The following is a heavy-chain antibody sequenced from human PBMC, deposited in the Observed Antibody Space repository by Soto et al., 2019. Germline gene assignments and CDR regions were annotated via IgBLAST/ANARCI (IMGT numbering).Heavy chain of an antibody. CDR2: IIPISGTA. J-gene: IGHJ6*02. Sequence: QVQLVPSGAEVKKPGSSVKVSCKASGGTFSSYAISWVRQAPGQGLEWMGGIIPISGTANYAQKFQGRVTITADESTSTVYMELSSLRSEDTAVYFCARSQGSSTSLEIYYYYYYGMDVWGQGTTVTVSS. CDR1: GGTFSSYA. V-gene: IGHV1-69*01. CDR3: ARSQGSSTSLEIYYYYYYGMDV. D-gene: IGHD2-2*01.